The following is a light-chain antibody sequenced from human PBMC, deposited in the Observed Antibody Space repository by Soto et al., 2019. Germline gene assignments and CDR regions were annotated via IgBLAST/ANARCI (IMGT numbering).Light chain of an antibody. CDR1: QSINNN. CDR3: QQYKSWFT. CDR2: DAS. J-gene: IGKJ2*01. Sequence: VMTQSPATLSVSPGERATLSCRASQSINNNLAWYQQKPGQAPRLLIYDASTGATDIPARFSGSGSGTEFTLIISSLQSEDSAVYYCQQYKSWFTFGQGTKLEIK. V-gene: IGKV3-15*01.